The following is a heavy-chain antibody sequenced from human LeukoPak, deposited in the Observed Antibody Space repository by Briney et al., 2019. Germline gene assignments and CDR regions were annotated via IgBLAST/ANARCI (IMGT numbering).Heavy chain of an antibody. V-gene: IGHV1-18*01. Sequence: ASVKVSCKASGYSFLGYGITWVRQATGQGLEWMGWFNPENGNTNYAQKVQGRVTMTADTSTSTSYMELRSLRSDDTAVYYCAREHSSSWDQFDYWGQGTLVTVSS. CDR1: GYSFLGYG. CDR2: FNPENGNT. CDR3: AREHSSSWDQFDY. D-gene: IGHD6-13*01. J-gene: IGHJ4*02.